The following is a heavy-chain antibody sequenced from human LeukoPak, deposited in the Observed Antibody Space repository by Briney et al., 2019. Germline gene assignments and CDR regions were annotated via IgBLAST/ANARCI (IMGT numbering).Heavy chain of an antibody. J-gene: IGHJ4*02. CDR3: ARSTRVIPEDY. Sequence: ASVKVSCKASGYTFNTNYIHWVRQAPGQGLEWMGIINPSGGSTTYAQKFQGRVTMTRDTSTSTVYMELSSLRSEDTAVYFCARSTRVIPEDYWGQGTLVTVSS. CDR2: INPSGGST. D-gene: IGHD2-21*01. V-gene: IGHV1-46*02. CDR1: GYTFNTNY.